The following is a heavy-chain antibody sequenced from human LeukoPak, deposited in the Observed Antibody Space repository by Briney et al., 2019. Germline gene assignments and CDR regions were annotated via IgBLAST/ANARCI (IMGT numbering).Heavy chain of an antibody. D-gene: IGHD6-13*01. CDR2: ISAYNGNT. Sequence: GAPVKVSCKASGYTFTSYGISWVRQAPGQGLEWMGWISAYNGNTNYAQKLQGRVTMTTDTSTSTAYTELRSLRSDDTAVYYCARDRRLSGIAAAGTGYWGQGTLVTVSS. CDR1: GYTFTSYG. J-gene: IGHJ4*02. CDR3: ARDRRLSGIAAAGTGY. V-gene: IGHV1-18*01.